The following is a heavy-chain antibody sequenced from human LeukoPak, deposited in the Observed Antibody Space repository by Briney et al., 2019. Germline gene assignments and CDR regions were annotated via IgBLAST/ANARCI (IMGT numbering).Heavy chain of an antibody. V-gene: IGHV1-3*01. D-gene: IGHD3-22*01. CDR2: INAGTSKT. J-gene: IGHJ5*02. CDR1: GYIFTAYA. Sequence: GASVKVSCKASGYIFTAYAMHWVRQAPGQRPEWMGWINAGTSKTRYSQKFQDRVTITRDTSASTAYMELSSLKSEDTAVYYCASRAHGSSGYYHWGQGTLVTVSS. CDR3: ASRAHGSSGYYH.